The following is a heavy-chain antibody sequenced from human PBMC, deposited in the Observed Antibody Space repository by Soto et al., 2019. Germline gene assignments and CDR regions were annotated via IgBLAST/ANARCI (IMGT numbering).Heavy chain of an antibody. J-gene: IGHJ4*02. CDR1: DGSSISSSDY. V-gene: IGHV4-39*01. Sequence: LETHSLTSTVSDGSSISSSDYWGWNRQPPGKGLEWIGSIYYSGSTYYNPSLKSRVTISVDTSKNQFSLKLSSVTAADTAVYYCARLYDFWSGFDYWGQGTLVTVSS. CDR3: ARLYDFWSGFDY. D-gene: IGHD3-3*01. CDR2: IYYSGST.